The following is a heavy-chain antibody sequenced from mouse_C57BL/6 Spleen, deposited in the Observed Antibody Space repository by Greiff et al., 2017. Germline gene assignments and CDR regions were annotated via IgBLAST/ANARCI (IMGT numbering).Heavy chain of an antibody. J-gene: IGHJ3*01. D-gene: IGHD1-1*01. CDR3: ARTYYYGSSYWFAY. V-gene: IGHV1-82*01. Sequence: QVQLKESGPELVKPGASVKISCKASGYAFSSSWMNWVKQRPGKGLEWIGRIYPGDGDTNYNGKFKGKATLTADKSSSTAYMQLSSLTSEDSAVYFCARTYYYGSSYWFAYWGQGTLVTVSA. CDR1: GYAFSSSW. CDR2: IYPGDGDT.